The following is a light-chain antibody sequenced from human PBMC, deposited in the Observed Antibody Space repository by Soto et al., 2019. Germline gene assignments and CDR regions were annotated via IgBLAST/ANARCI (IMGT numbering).Light chain of an antibody. V-gene: IGKV2D-29*01. J-gene: IGKJ1*01. Sequence: EIVMTQTPLSLSLTPGQPASISCKSSQSLQHSDGKTYLYWYLQKPGQPPQLLIYELSNRFSGVPDRFSGSGSGTDFSRVEAEDVGVYYCMQTRQLSWTFGQWTKVEIK. CDR3: MQTRQLSWT. CDR1: QSLQHSDGKTY. CDR2: ELS.